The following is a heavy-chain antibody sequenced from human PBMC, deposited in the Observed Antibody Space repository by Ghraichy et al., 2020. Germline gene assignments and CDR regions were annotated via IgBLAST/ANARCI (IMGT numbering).Heavy chain of an antibody. CDR1: GFTFTDCS. J-gene: IGHJ4*02. V-gene: IGHV3-23*01. Sequence: GGSLRLSCSASGFTFTDCSLSWVRQAPGMGLEWVSSISTSGDTTYYSDSVKGRFTISRDNSRNTVYLQMNTVRAEDTALYYCAKDSAYSSGWYDFDYWGQGTLVNVPS. CDR2: ISTSGDTT. D-gene: IGHD6-13*01. CDR3: AKDSAYSSGWYDFDY.